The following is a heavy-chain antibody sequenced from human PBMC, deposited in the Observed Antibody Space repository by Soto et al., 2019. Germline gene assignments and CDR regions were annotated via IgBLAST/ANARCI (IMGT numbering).Heavy chain of an antibody. J-gene: IGHJ5*02. CDR2: VNHRGST. CDR1: GGSFSCQY. Sequence: SETLSLTFTVYGGSFSCQYWSGIRQAPGKWLEWIGGVNHRGSTYNPSLESRVTMSVDTSRNQFSLKLSSVTAADTAVYYCARDGFCTSTTCRIGNWFDPWGQGTLVTVYS. V-gene: IGHV4-34*01. CDR3: ARDGFCTSTTCRIGNWFDP. D-gene: IGHD2-2*03.